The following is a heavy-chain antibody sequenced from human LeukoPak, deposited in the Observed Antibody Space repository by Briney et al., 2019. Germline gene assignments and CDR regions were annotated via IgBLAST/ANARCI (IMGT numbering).Heavy chain of an antibody. V-gene: IGHV1-69*06. J-gene: IGHJ6*03. D-gene: IGHD5-12*01. CDR1: GGTFSSYA. CDR3: ARDQYHSDYIGYMDV. CDR2: IIPIFGTA. Sequence: ASVKVSCKASGGTFSSYAISWVRQAPGQGLEWMGGIIPIFGTANYAQKFQGRVTITADKFTNTAYMELSSLRSEDTAVYYCARDQYHSDYIGYMDVWGKGTTVTVSS.